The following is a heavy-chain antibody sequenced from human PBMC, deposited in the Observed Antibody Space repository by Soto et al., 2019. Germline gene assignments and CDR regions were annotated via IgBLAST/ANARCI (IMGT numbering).Heavy chain of an antibody. D-gene: IGHD5-12*01. CDR1: GGTFSSYA. CDR3: ARLGWRKGYKVPLPDDY. CDR2: IIPIFGTA. V-gene: IGHV1-69*06. J-gene: IGHJ4*02. Sequence: QVQLVQSGAEVKKPGSSVKVSCKASGGTFSSYAISWVRQAPGQGLEWMGGIIPIFGTANYAQKLQGRVTITADKSTSTVYMELSSLRSEDTAVYYCARLGWRKGYKVPLPDDYWGQGTLVTVSS.